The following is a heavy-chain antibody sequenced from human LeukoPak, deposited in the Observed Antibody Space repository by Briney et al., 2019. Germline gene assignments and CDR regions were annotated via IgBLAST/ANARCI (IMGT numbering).Heavy chain of an antibody. CDR3: ARYLEIGSSTYCFDY. V-gene: IGHV3-33*01. CDR2: IWYDGSNK. Sequence: RGAPRLSCAAPGFTFSTYVVHWVRPAPGKRLGWVAVIWYDGSNKYYADSVRGRFTISRDNFKNTLYLQMNSLRAEDTPLYFFARYLEIGSSTYCFDYWGQGTLVTVSS. J-gene: IGHJ4*02. D-gene: IGHD3-3*01. CDR1: GFTFSTYV.